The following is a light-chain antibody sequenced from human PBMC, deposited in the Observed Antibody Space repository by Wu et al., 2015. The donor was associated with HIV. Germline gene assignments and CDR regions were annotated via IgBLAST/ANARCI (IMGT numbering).Light chain of an antibody. V-gene: IGKV3D-15*01. J-gene: IGKJ1*01. CDR1: QSVSNS. Sequence: ETVMTQSPATLSVSPGERATLSCRASQSVSNSLAWYQQKPGQAPRLLIYAASTRATDIPARFSGSGSGTEFTLTISSMQSEDFAIYYCQQYNNWPPVTFGQGTKVEI. CDR2: AAS. CDR3: QQYNNWPPVT.